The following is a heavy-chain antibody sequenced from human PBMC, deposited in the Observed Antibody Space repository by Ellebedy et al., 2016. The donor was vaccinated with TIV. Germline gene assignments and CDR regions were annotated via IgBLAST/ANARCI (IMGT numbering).Heavy chain of an antibody. V-gene: IGHV4-59*08. CDR2: IYYSGST. CDR1: GGSISSYY. CDR3: AGPLALDYGDYWPFDI. Sequence: MPSETLSLTCTVSGGSISSYYWSWIRQPPGKGLEWIGYIYYSGSTNYNPSLKSRVTISVDTSKNQFSLKLSSVTAADTAVYYCAGPLALDYGDYWPFDIWGQGTMVTVSS. J-gene: IGHJ3*02. D-gene: IGHD4-17*01.